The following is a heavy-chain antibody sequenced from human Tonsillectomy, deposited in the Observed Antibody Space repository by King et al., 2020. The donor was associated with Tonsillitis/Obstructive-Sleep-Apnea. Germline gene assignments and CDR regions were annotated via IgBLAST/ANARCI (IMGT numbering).Heavy chain of an antibody. J-gene: IGHJ6*03. V-gene: IGHV3-30*04. D-gene: IGHD2-2*01. Sequence: VQLVESGGGLVQPGRSLRLSCAASGFTFSSYAMHWVRQAPGKGLEWVAVISYDGSNKYYADSVKGRFTISRDNSKNTLYLQMNSLRAEDTAVYYCARGGYCSSTSCPEGYYYYYMDVWGKGTTVTVSS. CDR1: GFTFSSYA. CDR3: ARGGYCSSTSCPEGYYYYYMDV. CDR2: ISYDGSNK.